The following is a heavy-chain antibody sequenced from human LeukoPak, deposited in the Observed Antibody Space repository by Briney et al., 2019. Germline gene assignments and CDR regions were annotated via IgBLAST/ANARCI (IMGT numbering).Heavy chain of an antibody. CDR2: IKQDGSEE. V-gene: IGHV3-7*03. Sequence: GGSLRLSCAASGFTHSSGAMNWVRQAPGTGLEWVANIKQDGSEEYYVDSVKGRLTISRDNAKNSLYLQMNSLRAEDTAVYYCARVQLGGSWFFDLWGRGTLVTVSS. CDR3: ARVQLGGSWFFDL. CDR1: GFTHSSGA. J-gene: IGHJ2*01. D-gene: IGHD5-12*01.